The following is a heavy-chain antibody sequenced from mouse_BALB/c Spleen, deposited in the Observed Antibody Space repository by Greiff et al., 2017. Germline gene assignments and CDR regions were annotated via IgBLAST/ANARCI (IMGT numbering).Heavy chain of an antibody. CDR1: GYTFTSYV. V-gene: IGHV1-14*01. Sequence: QLQESGPELVKPGASVKMSCKASGYTFTSYVMHWVKQKPGQGLEWIGYINPYNDGTKYNEKFKGKATLTSDKSSSTAYMELSSLTSEDSAVYYCASPYYRYDVYYYAMDYWGQGTSVTVSS. D-gene: IGHD2-14*01. J-gene: IGHJ4*01. CDR2: INPYNDGT. CDR3: ASPYYRYDVYYYAMDY.